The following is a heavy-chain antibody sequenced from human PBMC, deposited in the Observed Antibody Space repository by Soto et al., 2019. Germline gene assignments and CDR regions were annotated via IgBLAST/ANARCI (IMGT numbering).Heavy chain of an antibody. V-gene: IGHV4-59*01. CDR1: GDSISSYY. J-gene: IGHJ4*02. D-gene: IGHD3-22*01. CDR2: LYYGRSA. Sequence: QVQLQESGPGLVKPSETLSLTCAVSGDSISSYYCMWIRQPPGKGLESIGYLYYGRSANYNPSLTSRVTLSVDTSTNQCSLTLSAMTASDTAVYYCALRSMAVVPEYWGQGTLVTVSS. CDR3: ALRSMAVVPEY.